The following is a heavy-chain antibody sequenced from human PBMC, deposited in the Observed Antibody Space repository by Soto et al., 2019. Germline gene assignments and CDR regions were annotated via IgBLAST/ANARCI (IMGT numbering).Heavy chain of an antibody. CDR1: GGSISSGDYY. CDR2: IYYSGST. Sequence: QVQLQESGPGLVKPSQTLSLTCTVSGGSISSGDYYWSWIRQHPGKGLEWIGYIYYSGSTYYNPSLKSRVTISVDTSKNKFSLKLSSVTAADTAVYYCARWWSGSRQGFDPWGQGTLVTVYS. CDR3: ARWWSGSRQGFDP. D-gene: IGHD3-3*01. J-gene: IGHJ5*02. V-gene: IGHV4-31*03.